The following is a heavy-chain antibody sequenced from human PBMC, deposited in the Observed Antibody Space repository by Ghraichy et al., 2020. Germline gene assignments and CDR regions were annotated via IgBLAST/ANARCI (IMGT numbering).Heavy chain of an antibody. J-gene: IGHJ4*02. Sequence: SETLSLTCAVSGGSISSGGYSWSWIRQPPGKGLEWIGYIYHSGSTYYNPSLKSRVTISVDRSKNQFSLKLSSVTAADTAVYYCARSQDSSGYNDYWGQGTLVTVSS. V-gene: IGHV4-30-2*01. CDR2: IYHSGST. D-gene: IGHD3-22*01. CDR3: ARSQDSSGYNDY. CDR1: GGSISSGGYS.